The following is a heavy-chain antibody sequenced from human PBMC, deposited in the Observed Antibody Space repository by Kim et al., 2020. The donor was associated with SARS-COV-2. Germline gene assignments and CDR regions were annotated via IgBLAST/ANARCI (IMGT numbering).Heavy chain of an antibody. CDR1: GFTFSSYW. D-gene: IGHD2-2*01. V-gene: IGHV3-7*03. CDR3: ARDIVVVPAASYYYGMDV. Sequence: GGSLRLSCAASGFTFSSYWMSWVRQAPGKGLEWVANIKQDGSEKYYVDSVKGRFTISRDNAKNSLYLQMNSLRAEDTAVYYCARDIVVVPAASYYYGMDVWGQGTTVTVSS. J-gene: IGHJ6*02. CDR2: IKQDGSEK.